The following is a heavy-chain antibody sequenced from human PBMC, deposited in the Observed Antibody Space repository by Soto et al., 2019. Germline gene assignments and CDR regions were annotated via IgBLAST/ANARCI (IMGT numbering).Heavy chain of an antibody. D-gene: IGHD2-2*01. CDR2: INAGNGNT. J-gene: IGHJ4*02. CDR1: GYTFTSYA. V-gene: IGHV1-3*01. Sequence: QVQLVQSGAEVKKPGASVKVSCKASGYTFTSYAMHWVRQAPGQRLEWMGWINAGNGNTKYSQKFQGRVTITRDTSASTAYMELSSLRSEDTAVYYCARANTKDIVEVPAAFWGQGTLVTVSS. CDR3: ARANTKDIVEVPAAF.